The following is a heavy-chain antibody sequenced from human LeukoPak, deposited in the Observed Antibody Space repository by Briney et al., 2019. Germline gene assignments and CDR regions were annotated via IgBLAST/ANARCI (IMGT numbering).Heavy chain of an antibody. D-gene: IGHD2-2*01. CDR1: GVSVTGDEDF. V-gene: IGHV4-30-2*01. CDR3: ARNGCSSSTCKTE. Sequence: SETLSLTCSVSGVSVTGDEDFWTWIRQPPGKGLELIGYVHHSGNRYYDSSLGSRLTISVDRSKNQFSLKLSSVTGADTAVYYCARNGCSSSTCKTEWGQGTLVIVSS. CDR2: VHHSGNR. J-gene: IGHJ4*02.